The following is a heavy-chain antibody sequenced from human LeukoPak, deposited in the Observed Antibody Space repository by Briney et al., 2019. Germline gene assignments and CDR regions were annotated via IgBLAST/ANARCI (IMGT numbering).Heavy chain of an antibody. CDR2: ISGSGGST. V-gene: IGHV3-23*01. D-gene: IGHD1-26*01. J-gene: IGHJ4*02. CDR3: AKGVGTKLKYYFDY. Sequence: GGSLRLSCAASGFTFSTYAMGWVRQAPGKGLERVSAISGSGGSTYHADSAKGRFTISRDSSKNTLFLQMNSLTAEDTAVYYCAKGVGTKLKYYFDYWGQGCLVTVSS. CDR1: GFTFSTYA.